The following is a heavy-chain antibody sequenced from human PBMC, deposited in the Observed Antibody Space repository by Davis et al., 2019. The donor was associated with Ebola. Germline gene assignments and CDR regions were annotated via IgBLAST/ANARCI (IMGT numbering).Heavy chain of an antibody. CDR2: INQGGSVQ. D-gene: IGHD4/OR15-4a*01. Sequence: GESLKISCAASGFTFSIYWMAWVRQAPGKGLEWVANINQGGSVQFYVDSLRGRFTISRDNAKNSLYLQMNTLRADDTAVYYCAKHDYPSTDYWGQGTLVTVSS. V-gene: IGHV3-7*03. CDR3: AKHDYPSTDY. CDR1: GFTFSIYW. J-gene: IGHJ4*02.